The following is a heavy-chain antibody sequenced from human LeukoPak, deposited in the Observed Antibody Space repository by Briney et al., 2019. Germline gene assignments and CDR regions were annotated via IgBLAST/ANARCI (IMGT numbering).Heavy chain of an antibody. CDR1: GFTFSDYY. V-gene: IGHV3-11*04. CDR2: ISSSGSTI. D-gene: IGHD5-18*01. Sequence: GGSLRLSCAASGFTFSDYYMSWIRQAPGKGLEWVSYISSSGSTIYYAASVKRRFTISRDNAKNSLYLQMNSLRAEDTAVYYCARDREDTAMAYWGQGTLVTVSS. CDR3: ARDREDTAMAY. J-gene: IGHJ4*02.